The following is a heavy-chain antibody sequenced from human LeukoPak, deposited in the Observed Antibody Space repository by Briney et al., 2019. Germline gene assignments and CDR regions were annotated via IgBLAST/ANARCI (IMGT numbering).Heavy chain of an antibody. Sequence: GGSLRLSCAASGFTVSRTFMNWVRQAPGEGLEWVSIIYTDGRTYYADSVKGRFTISRDDSKNTLYLQMNSLRAEDTAVYSCARGGGPNLADYWGPGTLVTVSS. CDR1: GFTVSRTF. CDR2: IYTDGRT. D-gene: IGHD3-16*01. J-gene: IGHJ4*02. CDR3: ARGGGPNLADY. V-gene: IGHV3-53*01.